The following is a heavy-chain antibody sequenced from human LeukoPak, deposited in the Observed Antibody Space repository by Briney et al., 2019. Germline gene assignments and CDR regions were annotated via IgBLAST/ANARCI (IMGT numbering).Heavy chain of an antibody. CDR3: ARHLRTLIAAAFHFDY. J-gene: IGHJ4*02. V-gene: IGHV1-24*01. CDR2: FDPEDGET. CDR1: GYTLTELS. D-gene: IGHD6-13*01. Sequence: GASVKVSCKVSGYTLTELSMHWVRQAPGKGLEWMGGFDPEDGETIYAQKFQGRVTITADESTSTAYMELSSLRSEDTAVYYCARHLRTLIAAAFHFDYWGQGTLVTVSS.